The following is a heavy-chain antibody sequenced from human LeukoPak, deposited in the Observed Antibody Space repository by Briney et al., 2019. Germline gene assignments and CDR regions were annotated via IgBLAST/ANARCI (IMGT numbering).Heavy chain of an antibody. CDR1: GYTFTMYY. V-gene: IGHV1-46*01. CDR3: ARGLRGGLIGCLCGLFASYYTYYYMDV. D-gene: IGHD3-10*01. J-gene: IGHJ6*03. CDR2: INPSDGAT. Sequence: ASVKVSCKASGYTFTMYYIHWVRQAPGQGLEWMGMINPSDGATTYAQRFQGRITMTRDMSTTTVYMDLRSLRSYDTAVYFCARGLRGGLIGCLCGLFASYYTYYYMDVWARGTTVTVSS.